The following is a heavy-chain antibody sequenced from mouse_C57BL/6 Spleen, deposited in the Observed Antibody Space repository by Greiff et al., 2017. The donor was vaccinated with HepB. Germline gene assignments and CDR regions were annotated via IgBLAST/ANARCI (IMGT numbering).Heavy chain of an antibody. J-gene: IGHJ3*02. V-gene: IGHV1-53*01. CDR2: INPSNGGT. D-gene: IGHD1-1*01. CDR3: ARDIITTVVASPGY. Sequence: QVQLQQPGTELVKPGASVKLSCKASGYTFASYWMHWVKQRPGQGLEWIGNINPSNGGTNYNEKFKSKATLTVDKSSSTAYMQLSSLTSEDSAVYYCARDIITTVVASPGYWGQGTLVTVSA. CDR1: GYTFASYW.